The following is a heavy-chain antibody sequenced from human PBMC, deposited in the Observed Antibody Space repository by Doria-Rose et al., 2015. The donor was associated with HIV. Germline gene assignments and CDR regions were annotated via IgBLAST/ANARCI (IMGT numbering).Heavy chain of an antibody. CDR1: YW. J-gene: IGHJ4*02. D-gene: IGHD3-10*01. CDR3: ARRGVRGVFDF. Sequence: YWIGWVRQMPGKGLEWVAIIYPRDSDSRYSPSFRGQVTISADKSIRTAYLQWNSLQASDTAMYYCARRGVRGVFDFWGPGTLVTVSS. V-gene: IGHV5-51*01. CDR2: IYPRDSDS.